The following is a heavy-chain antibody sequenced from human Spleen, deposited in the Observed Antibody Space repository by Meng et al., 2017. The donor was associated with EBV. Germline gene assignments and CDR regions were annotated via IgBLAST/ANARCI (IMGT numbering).Heavy chain of an antibody. J-gene: IGHJ4*02. D-gene: IGHD3-22*01. V-gene: IGHV4-39*07. CDR2: TLYSGST. CDR1: GGSMTSNSYY. CDR3: ARTYSGYLENFDQ. Sequence: LQLQESCPRLVKPSETLSLTCTVSGGSMTSNSYYWGWIRQPPGKGLEWIANTLYSGSTYYNPSLKTRVTISLDTSKNQFSLKLTSVTAADTAFYYCARTYSGYLENFDQWGQGTLVTVSS.